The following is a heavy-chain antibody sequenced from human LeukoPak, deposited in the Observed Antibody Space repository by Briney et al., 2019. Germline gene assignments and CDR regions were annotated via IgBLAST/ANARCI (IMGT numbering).Heavy chain of an antibody. Sequence: SETLSLTCTVSGGSISSYYWSWIRQPPGKGLEWIGYIYYSGSTNYNPSLKSRVTISVDTSKNQFSLKLSSVTAADTAVYYCARDGYGDPFDYWGQGTLATVSS. D-gene: IGHD4-17*01. CDR1: GGSISSYY. CDR3: ARDGYGDPFDY. V-gene: IGHV4-59*12. J-gene: IGHJ4*02. CDR2: IYYSGST.